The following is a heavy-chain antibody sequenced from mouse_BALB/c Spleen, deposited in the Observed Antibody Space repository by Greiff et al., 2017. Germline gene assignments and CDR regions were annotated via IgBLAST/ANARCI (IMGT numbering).Heavy chain of an antibody. V-gene: IGHV5-4*02. J-gene: IGHJ4*01. CDR2: ISDGGSYT. CDR3: ARVGDY. CDR1: GFTFSDYY. Sequence: EGMLVESGGGLVKPGGSLKLSCAASGFTFSDYYMYWVRQTPEKRLEWVATISDGGSYTYYPDSVKGRFTISRDNAKNNLYLQMSSLKSEDTAMYYCARVGDYWGQGTSVTVSS.